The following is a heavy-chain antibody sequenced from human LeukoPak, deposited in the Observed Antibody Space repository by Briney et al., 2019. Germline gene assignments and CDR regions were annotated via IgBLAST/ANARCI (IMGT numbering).Heavy chain of an antibody. V-gene: IGHV3-48*01. CDR3: ARDHDYACNSAPGY. Sequence: YFTIIISPLYYSHSVKGRFPISRHNANNSLYLQMNSLRAEYTAVYYCARDHDYACNSAPGYWGQGTLVTVSS. CDR2: FTIIISPL. J-gene: IGHJ4*02. D-gene: IGHD4-23*01.